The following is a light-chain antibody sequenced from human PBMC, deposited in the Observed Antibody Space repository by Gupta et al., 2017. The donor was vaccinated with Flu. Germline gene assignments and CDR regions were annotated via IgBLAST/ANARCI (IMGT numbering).Light chain of an antibody. CDR3: QQFGDVLLR. V-gene: IGKV3-20*01. Sequence: IVLTQSPGTLSLSPGERATLSCRASQTISSEYLAWYHQKPGQAPRLRIYGASSRATGIPDSFSGSGSGTDFNFTISRLEPEDLAVYYCQQFGDVLLRLGGGTKVEIK. J-gene: IGKJ4*02. CDR2: GAS. CDR1: QTISSEY.